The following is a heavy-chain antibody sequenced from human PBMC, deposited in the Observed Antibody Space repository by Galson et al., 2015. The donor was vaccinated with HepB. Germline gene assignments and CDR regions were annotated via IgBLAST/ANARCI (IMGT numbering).Heavy chain of an antibody. CDR1: GFTFSRSD. D-gene: IGHD6-13*01. Sequence: SLRLSCAASGFTFSRSDMHWVRQVTGNGLQWVSAIGTASDTYYADSVKGRFTIPRENAQNSLYLEMNDLRAEDTAVYYCVREGWSSSWNNWYFDLWVRGTLVTVSS. J-gene: IGHJ2*01. CDR2: IGTASDT. V-gene: IGHV3-13*01. CDR3: VREGWSSSWNNWYFDL.